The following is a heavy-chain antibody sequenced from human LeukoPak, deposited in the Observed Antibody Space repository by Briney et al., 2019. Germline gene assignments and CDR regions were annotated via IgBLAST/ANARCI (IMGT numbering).Heavy chain of an antibody. V-gene: IGHV3-30*18. CDR2: ISYDGSNK. CDR3: AKERAARLYY. Sequence: PGRSLRLSCAATGFTFSSYGMHWVRQAPGQGLEWMAVISYDGSNKYYADSVKGRFTISRDNSKNTLYLQMNSLRAEDTAVYYFAKERAARLYYWGQGTLVTVSS. J-gene: IGHJ4*02. CDR1: GFTFSSYG. D-gene: IGHD6-13*01.